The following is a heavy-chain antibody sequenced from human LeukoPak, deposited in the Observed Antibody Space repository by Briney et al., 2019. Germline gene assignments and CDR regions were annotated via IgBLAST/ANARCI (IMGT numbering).Heavy chain of an antibody. CDR3: AKVTSGDKASVVIPDY. CDR1: GFTFSNYA. Sequence: GGSLRLSCAASGFTFSNYAMNWVRQAPGKGLEWVSTISDSGGSTFSADSVKGRFTISRDNSIDTLYLQMNSLRAEDTAVYYCAKVTSGDKASVVIPDYWGQGTLVTVSS. V-gene: IGHV3-23*01. D-gene: IGHD3-22*01. CDR2: ISDSGGST. J-gene: IGHJ4*02.